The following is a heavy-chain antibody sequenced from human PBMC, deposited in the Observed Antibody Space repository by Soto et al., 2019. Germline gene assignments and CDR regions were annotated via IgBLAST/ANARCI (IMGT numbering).Heavy chain of an antibody. CDR1: GFTFSSYS. CDR3: ARGRRLERDFVI. CDR2: ISSSSSYI. D-gene: IGHD1-1*01. J-gene: IGHJ3*02. V-gene: IGHV3-21*01. Sequence: PGGSLRLSCGASGFTFSSYSMNWVRQAPGKGLEWVSSISSSSSYIYYADSVKGRFTISRDNAKNSLYLQMNSLRAEDTAVYYYARGRRLERDFVIWGHGTMVTV.